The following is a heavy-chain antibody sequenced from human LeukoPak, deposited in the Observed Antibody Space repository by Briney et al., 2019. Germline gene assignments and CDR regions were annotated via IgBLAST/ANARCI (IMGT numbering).Heavy chain of an antibody. V-gene: IGHV3-53*01. D-gene: IGHD6-19*01. Sequence: GGSLRLSCAASGFTFSNYAMTWVRQAPGKGLEWVSVIYSGGRTYYADSVKGRFTISRDNSKNMLYPQMNSLRAEDTAVYYCARVGSGWPYYFDYWGQGTLVTVSS. CDR3: ARVGSGWPYYFDY. J-gene: IGHJ4*02. CDR1: GFTFSNYA. CDR2: IYSGGRT.